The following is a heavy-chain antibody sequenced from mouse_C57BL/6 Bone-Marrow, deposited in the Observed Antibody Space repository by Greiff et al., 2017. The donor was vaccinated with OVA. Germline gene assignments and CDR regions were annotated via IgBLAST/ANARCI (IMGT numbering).Heavy chain of an antibody. Sequence: QVQLQQPGAELVRPGSSVKLSCKASGYTFTSYWMDWVKQRPGQGLEWIGNIYPSDSETHYNQKFKDKATLTVDKSSSTAYMQLSSLTSEDSAVYYCARLVTTFSFDYWGQGTTLTVSS. CDR3: ARLVTTFSFDY. CDR2: IYPSDSET. V-gene: IGHV1-61*01. CDR1: GYTFTSYW. J-gene: IGHJ2*01. D-gene: IGHD2-5*01.